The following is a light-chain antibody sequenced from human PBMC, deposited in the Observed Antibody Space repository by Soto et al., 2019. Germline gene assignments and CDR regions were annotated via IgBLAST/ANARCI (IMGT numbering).Light chain of an antibody. CDR1: SNDVGDYNY. Sequence: QSALTQPASVSGSPGQSITIPCTGTSNDVGDYNYVSWYQQHPGKAPRLIIFDVSHRPSGVSTRFSGSKSDNTASLTISGLQAEDEADYYCNAYTRHSTQVFGGGTKVTVL. V-gene: IGLV2-14*03. CDR2: DVS. CDR3: NAYTRHSTQV. J-gene: IGLJ3*02.